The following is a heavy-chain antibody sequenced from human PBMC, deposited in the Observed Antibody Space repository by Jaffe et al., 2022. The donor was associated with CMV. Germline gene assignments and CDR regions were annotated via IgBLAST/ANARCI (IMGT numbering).Heavy chain of an antibody. Sequence: VQLLESGGGLVQPGESLRLSCVASGFNFRDSDMAWVRQAPGKGLEWVSGITYNSALISYVDSVQGRFTISKDNSKNTIYLQMNSLRAEDSALYYCAKDISFTGPLQDWGQGTLVIVSS. CDR2: ITYNSALI. CDR1: GFNFRDSD. V-gene: IGHV3-23*01. J-gene: IGHJ1*01. CDR3: AKDISFTGPLQD. D-gene: IGHD2-21*01.